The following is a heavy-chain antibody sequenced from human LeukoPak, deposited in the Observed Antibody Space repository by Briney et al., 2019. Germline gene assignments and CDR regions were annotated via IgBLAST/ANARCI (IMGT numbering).Heavy chain of an antibody. J-gene: IGHJ4*02. V-gene: IGHV3-74*01. Sequence: GGSLRLSCAASGFTFSSYWMHWVRQAPGKGLVWVSRINSDGSSTSYADSVKGRFTISRDNAKNTLYLQMNSLRAEDTAVYYCASGGWELLGPFDYWGQGTLVTVSS. CDR3: ASGGWELLGPFDY. D-gene: IGHD1-26*01. CDR1: GFTFSSYW. CDR2: INSDGSST.